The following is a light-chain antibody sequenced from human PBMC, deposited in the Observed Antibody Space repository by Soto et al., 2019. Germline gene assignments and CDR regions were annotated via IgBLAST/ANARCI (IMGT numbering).Light chain of an antibody. CDR2: DVI. CDR1: SSNVGAYTY. Sequence: QSALTQPPSVSGSPGQSVTISCAGTSSNVGAYTYVSWYQQHPGKAPKLIIYDVINRPSGVPDRFSGSKSGNTASLTISGLEADDEADYYCCSYAGNYIFVFGGGTKVTVL. J-gene: IGLJ2*01. V-gene: IGLV2-11*01. CDR3: CSYAGNYIFV.